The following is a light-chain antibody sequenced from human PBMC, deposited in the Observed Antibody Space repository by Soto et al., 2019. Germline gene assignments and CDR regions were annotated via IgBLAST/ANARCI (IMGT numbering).Light chain of an antibody. J-gene: IGKJ2*01. CDR2: DAS. Sequence: DIQMTQSPSTLSASVGDRVTITCRASQSIGRWLAWYQQKPGKAPKLLIYDASTLQGGVPSRFGGSVSGTEFILTITSLQPDDFATYYCQRYHSYSPHTFGQGTNLESK. V-gene: IGKV1-5*01. CDR3: QRYHSYSPHT. CDR1: QSIGRW.